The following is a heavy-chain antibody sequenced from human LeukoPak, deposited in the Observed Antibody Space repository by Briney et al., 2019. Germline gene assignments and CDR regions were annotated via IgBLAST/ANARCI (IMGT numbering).Heavy chain of an antibody. V-gene: IGHV3-7*01. CDR2: IKQDGSEK. CDR1: GFTFSSYW. Sequence: GGFLRLSCAASGFTFSSYWMSWVRQAPGKGLEWVANIKQDGSEKYYVDSVKGRFTISRDNAKNSLYLQMNSLRAEDTAVYYCARVRFLEWLLPQDYYYMDVWGKGTTVTVSS. D-gene: IGHD3-3*01. J-gene: IGHJ6*03. CDR3: ARVRFLEWLLPQDYYYMDV.